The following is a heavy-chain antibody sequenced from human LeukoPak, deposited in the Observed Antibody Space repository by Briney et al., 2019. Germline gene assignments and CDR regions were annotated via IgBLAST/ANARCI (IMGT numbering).Heavy chain of an antibody. J-gene: IGHJ4*02. CDR1: GDSISSSRFY. CDR3: ARRDVGATIDY. V-gene: IGHV4-39*01. CDR2: VLYTGRT. D-gene: IGHD1-26*01. Sequence: SESLSLTCTVSGDSISSSRFYWAWIRQPPGKGLEWIGSVLYTGRTFYNPSLKSRVTISVDTSKNQFSLRLGSVTASDTAVYYCARRDVGATIDYWGQGTLVTVSS.